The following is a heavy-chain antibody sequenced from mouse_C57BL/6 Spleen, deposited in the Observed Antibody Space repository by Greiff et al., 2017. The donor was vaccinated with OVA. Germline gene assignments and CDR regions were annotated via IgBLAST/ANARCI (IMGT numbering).Heavy chain of an antibody. J-gene: IGHJ3*01. Sequence: VQLKESGPGLVKPSQSLSLTCSVTGYSITSGYYWNWIRQFPGNKLEWMGYISYDGSNNYNPSLKNRISITRDTSKNQFFLKLNSVTTEDTATYYCARSDGYSFAYWGQGTLVTVSA. D-gene: IGHD2-3*01. CDR2: ISYDGSN. CDR1: GYSITSGYY. V-gene: IGHV3-6*01. CDR3: ARSDGYSFAY.